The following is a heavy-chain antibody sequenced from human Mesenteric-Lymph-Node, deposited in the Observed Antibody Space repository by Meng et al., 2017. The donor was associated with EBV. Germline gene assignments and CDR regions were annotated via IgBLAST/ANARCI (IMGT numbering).Heavy chain of an antibody. CDR1: GDSFSGYF. J-gene: IGHJ4*02. Sequence: QGQFQQWGGGLLKPSDTPSRTCAVNGDSFSGYFWSWIRQPPGKGLEWIGEINHSGGTNYNPSLESRVTISVDASKNQFSLKLRSVTAADTAVYYCARGGGVLTPLDYWGQGGLVTVSS. V-gene: IGHV4-34*02. CDR2: INHSGGT. CDR3: ARGGGVLTPLDY. D-gene: IGHD4-23*01.